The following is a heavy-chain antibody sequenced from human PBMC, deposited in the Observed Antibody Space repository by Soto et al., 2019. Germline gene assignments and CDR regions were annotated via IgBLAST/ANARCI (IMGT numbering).Heavy chain of an antibody. V-gene: IGHV3-33*01. CDR2: IWYDGSNK. J-gene: IGHJ4*02. Sequence: QVQLVESGGGVVQPGNSLRLSCAASGFTFSSYGMHWVRQAPGKGLEWVAVIWYDGSNKYYADSVKGRFTISRDNSKNTLYLQMNSLRAEDTAVYYCARDQQWLVRFYFDFWDQGTLVTVSS. CDR1: GFTFSSYG. D-gene: IGHD6-19*01. CDR3: ARDQQWLVRFYFDF.